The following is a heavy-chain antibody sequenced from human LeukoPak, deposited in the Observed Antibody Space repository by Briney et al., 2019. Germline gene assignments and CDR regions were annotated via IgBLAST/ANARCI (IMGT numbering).Heavy chain of an antibody. V-gene: IGHV4-34*01. CDR2: INHSGST. D-gene: IGHD6-19*01. J-gene: IGHJ5*02. CDR3: ARGGIAVAGGPNWFDP. CDR1: GGSFSGYY. Sequence: PSETLSLTCAVYGGSFSGYYWSWIRQPPGKGLEWIGEINHSGSTNYNPSLKGRVTISVDTSKNQFSLKLSSVTAADTAVYYCARGGIAVAGGPNWFDPWGQGTLVTVSS.